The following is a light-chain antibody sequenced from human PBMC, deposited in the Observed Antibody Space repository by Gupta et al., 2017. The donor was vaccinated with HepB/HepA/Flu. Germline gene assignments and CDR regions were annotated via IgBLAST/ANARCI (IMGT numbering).Light chain of an antibody. CDR2: LGS. V-gene: IGKV2-28*01. Sequence: DIVMTQSPLSLPVTPGEPASISCRSSQSLLHSNGYNYLDWDLQKPGQSPQLLIYLGSNRASGVTDRFSGSGSGTDFTLKISRVEAEDVGGYYCMQGLLFGPGTKVDIK. CDR1: QSLLHSNGYNY. CDR3: MQGLL. J-gene: IGKJ3*01.